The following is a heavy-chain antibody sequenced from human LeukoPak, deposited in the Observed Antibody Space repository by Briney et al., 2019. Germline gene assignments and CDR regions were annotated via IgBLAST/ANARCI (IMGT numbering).Heavy chain of an antibody. CDR1: GYMFTSFW. Sequence: AGESLKISRKGSGYMFTSFWIGWVRQMPGKGLEWMGIIYPDDSETRYSPSFQGQVTISTDNSISTVYLQLSSLKASDTAMYYCARPHTPYIDIIGGFDFWGQGTPVTVSS. J-gene: IGHJ4*02. D-gene: IGHD2-15*01. CDR3: ARPHTPYIDIIGGFDF. CDR2: IYPDDSET. V-gene: IGHV5-51*01.